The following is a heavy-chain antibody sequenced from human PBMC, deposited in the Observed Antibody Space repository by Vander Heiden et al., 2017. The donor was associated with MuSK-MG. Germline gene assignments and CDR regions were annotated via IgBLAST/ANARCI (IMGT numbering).Heavy chain of an antibody. CDR1: GFTFSSYA. V-gene: IGHV3-23*01. CDR3: AKGGSGSYYTWAAKDY. D-gene: IGHD3-10*01. J-gene: IGHJ4*02. CDR2: ISGSGGRT. Sequence: EEQLLQSGGCLVHPGGSLRLSCAASGFTFSSYAMSWCRPAPRTGLEWVSAISGSGGRTFYADYVKGRFTIYRDNSKNTLYLQMNSLRAEDAAVYYCAKGGSGSYYTWAAKDYWGQGTLVTVSS.